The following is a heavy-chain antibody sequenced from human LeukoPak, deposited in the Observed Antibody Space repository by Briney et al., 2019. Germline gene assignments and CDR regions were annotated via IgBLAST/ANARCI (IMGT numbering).Heavy chain of an antibody. D-gene: IGHD3-9*01. J-gene: IGHJ4*02. V-gene: IGHV3-23*01. CDR3: AKDPAYYDILTGYYIGWYFDY. CDR2: ISGSGGST. Sequence: GGSLRLSCAASGFTFSSYAMSWVRQAPGKGLEWVSAISGSGGSTYYADSVKGRFTISRDNSKNTLYLQMNSLRAEDTAVYYCAKDPAYYDILTGYYIGWYFDYWGQGTLATVSS. CDR1: GFTFSSYA.